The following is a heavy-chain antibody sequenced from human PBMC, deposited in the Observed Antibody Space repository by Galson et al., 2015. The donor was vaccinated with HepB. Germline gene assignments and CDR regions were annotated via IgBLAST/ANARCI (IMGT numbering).Heavy chain of an antibody. D-gene: IGHD2-21*01. J-gene: IGHJ3*02. CDR1: GYTFTYRY. CDR2: ITPFNGNT. V-gene: IGHV1-45*02. CDR3: ASSSDAVVVIAIKGAYDAFDI. Sequence: SVKVSCKASGYTFTYRYLHWVRQAPGQALEWMGWITPFNGNTNYAQKFQDRVTITRDRSMSTAYMELSSLRSEDTAMYYCASSSDAVVVIAIKGAYDAFDIWGQGTMVTVSS.